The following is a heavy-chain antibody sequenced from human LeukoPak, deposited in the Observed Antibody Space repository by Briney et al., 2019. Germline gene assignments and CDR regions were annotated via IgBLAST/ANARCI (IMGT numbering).Heavy chain of an antibody. J-gene: IGHJ6*02. V-gene: IGHV4-31*03. CDR3: ARDYSNLYYYYGMDV. Sequence: PSQTLSLTCTVSGGSISSGGYYWSWIRQHPGKGLEWIGYIYYSGSTYYNPSLKSRVTISVDTSKNQFSLRLSSVTAADTAVYYCARDYSNLYYYYGMDVWGQGTTVTVSS. CDR1: GGSISSGGYY. CDR2: IYYSGST. D-gene: IGHD4-11*01.